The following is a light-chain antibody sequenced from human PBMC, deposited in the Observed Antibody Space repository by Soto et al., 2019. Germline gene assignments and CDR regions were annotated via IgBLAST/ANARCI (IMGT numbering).Light chain of an antibody. CDR2: GAS. CDR1: QGVSKW. J-gene: IGKJ5*01. Sequence: DIQLTQSPSSLSASVGDRVTITCRASQGVSKWLAGYQQKPGKAPILLIHGASNLQTGVPSRFSGSGSGTDFVLTITSLQPEDIATYFCQQANSFPLTFGQGTRLEIK. CDR3: QQANSFPLT. V-gene: IGKV1-12*01.